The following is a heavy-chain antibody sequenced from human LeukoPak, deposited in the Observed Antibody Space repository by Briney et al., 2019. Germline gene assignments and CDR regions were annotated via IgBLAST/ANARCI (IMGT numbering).Heavy chain of an antibody. D-gene: IGHD3-10*01. CDR2: ISQSGST. CDR1: GYSISSGYY. Sequence: SETLSLTCAVSGYSISSGYYWGWIRQPPGKGLEWIGSISQSGSTYYNPSLKGRVIISLDTSKNQFSLKLNSVTATDTAVYYCARADGWGVVGTTGRFDYWGQGTLVTVSS. CDR3: ARADGWGVVGTTGRFDY. J-gene: IGHJ4*02. V-gene: IGHV4-38-2*01.